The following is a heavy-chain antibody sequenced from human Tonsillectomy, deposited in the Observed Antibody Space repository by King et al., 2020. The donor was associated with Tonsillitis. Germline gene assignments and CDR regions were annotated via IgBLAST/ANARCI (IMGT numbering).Heavy chain of an antibody. Sequence: VQLVESGGGLVKPGGSLRLSCAASGFTFSNAWMSWVRQAPGKGLEWVGRIKSKTDGGTTDYAAPVKGRFTIPRDDSKNTLYLQMNNLKTEDTAVSYCTSDRGMNYDFWRGPVNYYYYGMDVWGQGTTVTVSS. CDR3: TSDRGMNYDFWRGPVNYYYYGMDV. V-gene: IGHV3-15*01. CDR1: GFTFSNAW. J-gene: IGHJ6*02. CDR2: IKSKTDGGTT. D-gene: IGHD3-3*01.